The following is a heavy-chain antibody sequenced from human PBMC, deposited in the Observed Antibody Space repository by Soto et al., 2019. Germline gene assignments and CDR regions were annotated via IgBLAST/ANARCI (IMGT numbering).Heavy chain of an antibody. CDR1: GFTFSSYG. J-gene: IGHJ4*02. Sequence: GGSLRLSCAASGFTFSSYGMHWVRQAPGKGLEWVAVIWYDGSNKYYADSVKGRFTISRDNSKNTLYLQMNSLRAEDTAVYYCARESISDPTIDYWGQGTLVTVSS. CDR2: IWYDGSNK. CDR3: ARESISDPTIDY. D-gene: IGHD3-3*02. V-gene: IGHV3-33*01.